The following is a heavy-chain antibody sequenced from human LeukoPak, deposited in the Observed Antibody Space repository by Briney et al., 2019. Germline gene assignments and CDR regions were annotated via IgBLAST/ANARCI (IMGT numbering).Heavy chain of an antibody. J-gene: IGHJ6*03. CDR3: TRGSIAYYYMDV. Sequence: SETLSLTCNVSGYSISSGSYWGWIRQPPGKGLEWIGSIYHSGSTYYNPSLKSRVTISVDTSKNQFSLKLSSVTAADTAVYYCTRGSIAYYYMDVWGKGTTVTISS. D-gene: IGHD3-22*01. V-gene: IGHV4-38-2*02. CDR2: IYHSGST. CDR1: GYSISSGSY.